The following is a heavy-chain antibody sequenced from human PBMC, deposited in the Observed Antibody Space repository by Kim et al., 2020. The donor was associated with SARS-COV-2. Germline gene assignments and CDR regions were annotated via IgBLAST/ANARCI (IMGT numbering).Heavy chain of an antibody. J-gene: IGHJ4*02. D-gene: IGHD6-19*01. CDR3: ARIAVADSVDY. CDR2: T. Sequence: TSYNPSLKSRVTISVDASKNQFSLKLSSVTAADAAVYYCARIAVADSVDYWGQGTLVAVSS. V-gene: IGHV4-39*01.